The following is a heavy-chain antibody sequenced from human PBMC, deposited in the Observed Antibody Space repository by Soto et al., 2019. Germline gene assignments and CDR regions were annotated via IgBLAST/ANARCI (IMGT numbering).Heavy chain of an antibody. D-gene: IGHD5-12*01. J-gene: IGHJ4*02. CDR2: IYYSGST. Sequence: PSETLSLTCTVSGGSISSGGYYWSWIRQHPGKGLEWIGYIYYSGSTYYNPSLKSRVTISVDTSKNQFSLKLSSVTAADTAMYYCARHGSGYDLLRGFYFDYWGQGTLVTVSS. CDR1: GGSISSGGYY. CDR3: ARHGSGYDLLRGFYFDY. V-gene: IGHV4-31*03.